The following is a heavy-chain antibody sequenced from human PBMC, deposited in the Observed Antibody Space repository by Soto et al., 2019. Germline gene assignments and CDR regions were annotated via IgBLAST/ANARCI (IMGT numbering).Heavy chain of an antibody. V-gene: IGHV2-70*11. CDR2: IDWDDDK. D-gene: IGHD3-9*01. CDR3: ARMSRDGSTMTGFWYYGMDV. CDR1: GFSLSTSGMC. J-gene: IGHJ6*02. Sequence: SGPTLVNPTQTLTLTCTFSGFSLSTSGMCVSWIRQPPGKALEWLARIDWDDDKYYSTSLKTRLTISKDTSKNQVVLTMTNMDPVDTATYYCARMSRDGSTMTGFWYYGMDVWGQGTTVTVSS.